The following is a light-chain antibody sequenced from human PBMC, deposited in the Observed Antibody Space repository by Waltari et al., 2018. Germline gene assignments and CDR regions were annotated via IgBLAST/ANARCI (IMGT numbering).Light chain of an antibody. CDR3: NSFTTSSTI. Sequence: QSALTQPASVSGSPGQSITISCTGTNSYVGGYDYVSWYQQHPGKAPKLIIYDVSKRPSGVSNRFSGSKSGYTASLTISGLQAEDEADYYCNSFTTSSTIFGGGTKLTVL. CDR2: DVS. CDR1: NSYVGGYDY. J-gene: IGLJ2*01. V-gene: IGLV2-14*01.